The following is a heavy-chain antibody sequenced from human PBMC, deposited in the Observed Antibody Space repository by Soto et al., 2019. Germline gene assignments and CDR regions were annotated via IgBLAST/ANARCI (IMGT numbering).Heavy chain of an antibody. V-gene: IGHV4-34*01. J-gene: IGHJ3*02. D-gene: IGHD2-21*02. CDR3: ARGRGGDCDWGVSDAFDI. CDR1: GGSFSGYY. Sequence: SETLSLTCAVYGGSFSGYYWSWIRQPPGQGLGWIGKINHSGSTTYNPYRKSRSTISVDADKYQFSLKLSPVTAADTSVYYWARGRGGDCDWGVSDAFDIWGQGTMVTVSS. CDR2: INHSGST.